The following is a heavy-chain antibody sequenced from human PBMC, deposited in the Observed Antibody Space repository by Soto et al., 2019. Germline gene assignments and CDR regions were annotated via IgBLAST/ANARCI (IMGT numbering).Heavy chain of an antibody. CDR2: MNPNSGNT. J-gene: IGHJ6*02. D-gene: IGHD6-13*01. CDR3: ARADSSSWYVGYYYYGMDV. Sequence: ASVKVSCKASGYTFTSYDINRVRQATGQGLEWMGWMNPNSGNTGYAQKFQGRVTMTRNTSISTAYMELSSLRSEDTAVYYCARADSSSWYVGYYYYGMDVWGQGTTVTVSS. V-gene: IGHV1-8*01. CDR1: GYTFTSYD.